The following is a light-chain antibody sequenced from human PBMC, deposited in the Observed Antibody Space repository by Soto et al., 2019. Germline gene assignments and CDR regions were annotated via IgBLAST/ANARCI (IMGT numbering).Light chain of an antibody. Sequence: EFVLTQSPGTLSLSPEERATRSCRASQTVRNNYLTWYTPNPGEAPGFPMYYAASRATDIPDRFCGGGSGTDFTLTISRLETENFAVYYCQQFSRYPLTFGGGTKVDIK. CDR2: YAA. CDR1: QTVRNNY. V-gene: IGKV3-20*01. J-gene: IGKJ4*01. CDR3: QQFSRYPLT.